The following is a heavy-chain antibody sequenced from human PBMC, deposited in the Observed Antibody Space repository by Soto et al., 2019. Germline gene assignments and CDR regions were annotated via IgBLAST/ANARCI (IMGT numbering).Heavy chain of an antibody. CDR3: SLGIVLIPATINDYMDV. Sequence: EEQLVESGGGLVQPGGSLKLSCAASGFNLSGSAVHWVRQASGKGLEWVGRIRSKAKRYATAYGASVRGRFTISRDDSKNTAYLQMNSVKTEDTAVYYCSLGIVLIPATINDYMDVWGKGTTVTVSS. D-gene: IGHD2-2*03. J-gene: IGHJ6*03. V-gene: IGHV3-73*01. CDR1: GFNLSGSA. CDR2: IRSKAKRYAT.